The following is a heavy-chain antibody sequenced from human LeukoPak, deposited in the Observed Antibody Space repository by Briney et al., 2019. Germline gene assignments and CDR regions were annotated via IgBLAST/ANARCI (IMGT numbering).Heavy chain of an antibody. CDR2: IKQDGSEK. D-gene: IGHD1-7*01. CDR3: ARDPVAGTTTFDY. J-gene: IGHJ4*02. Sequence: GGSLRLSCAAYGFTFSSYWMSWVRQAPGKGLEWVANIKQDGSEKYYVDSVKGRFTIARDNAKNSLYLQMNSLRAEDTAVYYCARDPVAGTTTFDYWGQGTLVTVSS. CDR1: GFTFSSYW. V-gene: IGHV3-7*01.